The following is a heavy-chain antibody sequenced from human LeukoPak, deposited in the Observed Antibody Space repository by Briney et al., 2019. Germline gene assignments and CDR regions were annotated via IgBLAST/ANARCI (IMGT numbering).Heavy chain of an antibody. CDR2: ITSSSSYI. J-gene: IGHJ6*03. CDR3: ARGYCSGGSCYSYYYYNYMDV. Sequence: GGSLRLSCAASGFTFSSYNMNWVRQAPGKGLEWVSSITSSSSYIYYADSVKGRFTISRDNAKNSLYLQMDSLRVEDTAVYYCARGYCSGGSCYSYYYYNYMDVWGKGTTVTVSS. V-gene: IGHV3-21*06. CDR1: GFTFSSYN. D-gene: IGHD2-15*01.